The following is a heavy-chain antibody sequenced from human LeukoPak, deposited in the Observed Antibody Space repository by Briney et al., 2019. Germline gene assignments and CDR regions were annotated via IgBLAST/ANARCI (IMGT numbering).Heavy chain of an antibody. Sequence: GGSLRLSCAASKLTFSSYTMNWVRQAPGKGLEWVSSITSTSSYIYYADSVKGRFTISRDNAKNSLYLQMNSLRAEDTAVYYCARDRYDTTGYVTPDGAFDIWGQGTMVTVSS. V-gene: IGHV3-21*01. CDR3: ARDRYDTTGYVTPDGAFDI. CDR2: ITSTSSYI. CDR1: KLTFSSYT. D-gene: IGHD3-22*01. J-gene: IGHJ3*02.